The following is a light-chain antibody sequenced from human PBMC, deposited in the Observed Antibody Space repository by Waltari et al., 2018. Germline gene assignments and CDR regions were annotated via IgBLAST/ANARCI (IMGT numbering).Light chain of an antibody. J-gene: IGKJ5*01. V-gene: IGKV1-39*01. Sequence: DIQMTQSPSSLSASVGDSVTTTCPTSESISNYVHWCQQKPGKAPKLLIFAASSLQRGVPSRFSGSGSGTDFTLTISSLQPEDFGTYYCQQSYSTPITFGQGTRLEIK. CDR3: QQSYSTPIT. CDR1: ESISNY. CDR2: AAS.